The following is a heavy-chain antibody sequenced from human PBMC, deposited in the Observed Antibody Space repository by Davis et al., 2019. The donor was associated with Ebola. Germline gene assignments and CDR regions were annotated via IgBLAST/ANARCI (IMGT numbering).Heavy chain of an antibody. V-gene: IGHV1-2*02. CDR1: GYTFIYYY. CDR3: ARGPAANAPLDY. D-gene: IGHD2-2*01. CDR2: INPKSGAT. Sequence: ASVQVSCKAFGYTFIYYYLNWVRQTPGQGLEWMGRINPKSGATTYAQRFQGGVTMTRDTSSGTAYMDLGSLKSDDTAVYYCARGPAANAPLDYWGQGTLVTVSS. J-gene: IGHJ4*02.